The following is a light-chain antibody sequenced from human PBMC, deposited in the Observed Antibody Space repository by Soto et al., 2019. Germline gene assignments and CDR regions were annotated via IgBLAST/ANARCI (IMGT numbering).Light chain of an antibody. V-gene: IGKV3-20*01. CDR2: DAS. Sequence: EVVLTQSPGTLSLSPGERATLSCRASQTVRNNYLAWYQQKPGQAPRLLIYDASSRATGIPDRFSGGGSGTDFTLTINRLEPEDFALYYCQQYGSSPPTFGQGTKVDIK. CDR3: QQYGSSPPT. J-gene: IGKJ1*01. CDR1: QTVRNNY.